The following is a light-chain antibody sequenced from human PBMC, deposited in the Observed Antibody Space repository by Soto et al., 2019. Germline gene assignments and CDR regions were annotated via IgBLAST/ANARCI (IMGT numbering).Light chain of an antibody. V-gene: IGKV1D-8*01. J-gene: IGKJ1*01. CDR2: AAS. CDR1: QAISTY. CDR3: QQYYSFSWT. Sequence: VILMTQSPSFVSASTGDRVTINCRMSQAISTYLVWYRQKPGKAPELLIYAASTLQNGVPSRFSGSGSGTEFTLTISGLQSEDSATYFCQQYYSFSWTFGPGPRWIS.